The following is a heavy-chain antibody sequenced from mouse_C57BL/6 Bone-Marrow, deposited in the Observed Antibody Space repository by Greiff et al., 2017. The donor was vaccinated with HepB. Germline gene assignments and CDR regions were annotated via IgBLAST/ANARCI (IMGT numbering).Heavy chain of an antibody. CDR3: THLLDY. CDR1: GYAFSSSW. J-gene: IGHJ2*01. V-gene: IGHV1-82*01. Sequence: VKLQQSGPELVKPGASVKISCKASGYAFSSSWMNWVKQRPGKGLEWIGRIYPGDGDTNYNGKFKGKATLTADKSSSTAYMQLSSLTSEDSAVYFCTHLLDYWGQGTTLTVSS. CDR2: IYPGDGDT. D-gene: IGHD2-1*01.